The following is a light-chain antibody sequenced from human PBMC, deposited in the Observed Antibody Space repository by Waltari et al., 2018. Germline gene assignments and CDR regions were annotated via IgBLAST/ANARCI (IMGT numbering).Light chain of an antibody. Sequence: QSALTQPASVSGSPGQSVPISCTGTSSDGGCYNLVPWYQHHPGKAPKLMIYEANKRPSGVSNRFSGSKSGITASLTISGLQAEDEADYYCCSYAGTITPYVFGSGTKVTVL. J-gene: IGLJ1*01. CDR3: CSYAGTITPYV. CDR1: SSDGGCYNL. CDR2: EAN. V-gene: IGLV2-23*01.